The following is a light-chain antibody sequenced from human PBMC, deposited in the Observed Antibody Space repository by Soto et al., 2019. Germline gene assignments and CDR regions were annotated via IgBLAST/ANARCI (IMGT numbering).Light chain of an antibody. CDR2: DVS. V-gene: IGLV2-14*01. CDR3: SSYTTSGSLV. CDR1: ISDVGGYNY. J-gene: IGLJ2*01. Sequence: QSALTQPASVSGSPGQSITISCTGTISDVGGYNYVSWYQQHPGKAPKLMIYDVSNRPSGVSNRFSGSKSGNTASLTISGLQAEDEADYYCSSYTTSGSLVFGGGTKLTVL.